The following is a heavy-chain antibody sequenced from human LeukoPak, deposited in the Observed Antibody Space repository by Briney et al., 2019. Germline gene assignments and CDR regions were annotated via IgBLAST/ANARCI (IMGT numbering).Heavy chain of an antibody. CDR1: GGTFSSYA. CDR2: IIPILGIP. J-gene: IGHJ2*01. V-gene: IGHV1-69*04. CDR3: ATEAIVVVTARDYWYFDL. Sequence: GASVKVSCKASGGTFSSYAIGWVRQAPGQGLEWMGRIIPILGIPNYAQKFQGRVTITADKSTTTAYMELSSLRSEDTAVYYCATEAIVVVTARDYWYFDLWGRGTLVTVSS. D-gene: IGHD2-21*02.